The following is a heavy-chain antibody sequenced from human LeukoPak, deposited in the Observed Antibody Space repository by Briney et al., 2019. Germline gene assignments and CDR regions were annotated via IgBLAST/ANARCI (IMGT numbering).Heavy chain of an antibody. CDR3: ARVGGSYSV. CDR2: ISSSSSSI. V-gene: IGHV3-21*01. D-gene: IGHD1-26*01. CDR1: GFTFSAYS. J-gene: IGHJ3*01. Sequence: GGSLRLSCAASGFTFSAYSMNWVRQAPGKGLEWVSFISSSSSSIYYADSVKGRFTISRDNAKNSLYLQVNSLRAEDTAVYYCARVGGSYSVWGQGTMVTVSS.